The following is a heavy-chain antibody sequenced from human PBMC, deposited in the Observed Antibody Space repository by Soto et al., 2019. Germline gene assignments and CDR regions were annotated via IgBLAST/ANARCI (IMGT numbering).Heavy chain of an antibody. CDR3: ATWLQREHAFDI. J-gene: IGHJ3*02. V-gene: IGHV3-53*01. CDR1: GFSFSGKNY. D-gene: IGHD1-1*01. CDR2: LYSSDGT. Sequence: PGGSLRLSCAASGFSFSGKNYLTWVGQAPGKGLEWVSALYSSDGTYYADSVKGRFSVSRDNSKNTFYLQLHSLRPEDTALYFCATWLQREHAFDIWGLGTMVTVS.